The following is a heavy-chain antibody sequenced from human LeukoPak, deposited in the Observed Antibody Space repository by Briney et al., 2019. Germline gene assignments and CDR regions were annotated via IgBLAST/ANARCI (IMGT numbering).Heavy chain of an antibody. V-gene: IGHV3-33*08. CDR1: GFTFSDYG. J-gene: IGHJ4*02. Sequence: GRSLRLSCAASGFTFSDYGMHWVRQAPGKGLEWVAVIWYDASNKYYADSVKGRFTISRDNSKNTLYLQMNSLRDDDTAVYYCVRGVGVSRFNYLDSWGQGTLVIVSS. CDR2: IWYDASNK. D-gene: IGHD6-13*01. CDR3: VRGVGVSRFNYLDS.